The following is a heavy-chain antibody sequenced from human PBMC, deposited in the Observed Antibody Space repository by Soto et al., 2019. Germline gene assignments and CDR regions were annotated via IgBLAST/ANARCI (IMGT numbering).Heavy chain of an antibody. CDR3: AKDKQQVDQGY. CDR2: MSGGGDT. CDR1: GFTLSNYA. D-gene: IGHD6-13*01. Sequence: CGSLRLSCAASGFTLSNYAMSWVRQAPGKGLEWVSGMSGGGDTSYADSVKGRFTISRDNSKNTLYLQMNSLRAEDTAVYYCAKDKQQVDQGYWGQGTLVTVSA. V-gene: IGHV3-23*01. J-gene: IGHJ4*02.